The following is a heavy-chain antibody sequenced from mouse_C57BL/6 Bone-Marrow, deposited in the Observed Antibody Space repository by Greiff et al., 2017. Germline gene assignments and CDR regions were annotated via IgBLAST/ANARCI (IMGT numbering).Heavy chain of an antibody. J-gene: IGHJ3*01. CDR2: SRNKANDYTT. CDR3: ARDEAGIFAY. V-gene: IGHV7-1*01. Sequence: EVKLVESGGGLVQSGRSLRLSCATSGFTFSDFYMEWVRQAPGKGLEWIAASRNKANDYTTEYSASVKGRFIVSRDTSQSILYLQMNALRAEDTAIYYCARDEAGIFAYWGQGTLVTVSA. CDR1: GFTFSDFY.